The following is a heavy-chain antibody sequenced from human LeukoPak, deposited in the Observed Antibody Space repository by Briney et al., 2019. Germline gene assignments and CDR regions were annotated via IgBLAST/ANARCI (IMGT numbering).Heavy chain of an antibody. CDR2: TSSSSSYI. V-gene: IGHV3-21*01. D-gene: IGHD2-15*01. J-gene: IGHJ4*02. CDR3: ARANGRYCSGGSCYSFDY. Sequence: PGGSLRLSCAASGFTFSSYSMNWVRQAPGKGLEWVSSTSSSSSYIYYADSVKGRFTISRDNAKNSLYLQMNSLRAEDTAVYYCARANGRYCSGGSCYSFDYWGQGTLVTVSS. CDR1: GFTFSSYS.